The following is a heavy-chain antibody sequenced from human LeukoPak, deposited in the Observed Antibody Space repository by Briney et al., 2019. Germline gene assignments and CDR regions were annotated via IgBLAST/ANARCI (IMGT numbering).Heavy chain of an antibody. CDR3: ARDAIQGRLTSDY. J-gene: IGHJ4*02. D-gene: IGHD3-3*01. V-gene: IGHV1-18*01. CDR1: GYTFTTYA. CDR2: INTYNGNT. Sequence: VASVKVSCKTSGYTFTTYAISWVRQAPGQGFEWMGWINTYNGNTSFAQKFQDRVTMTTDTSTSTAYLELRSLRSDDTAVYYCARDAIQGRLTSDYWGQGTLVTVSS.